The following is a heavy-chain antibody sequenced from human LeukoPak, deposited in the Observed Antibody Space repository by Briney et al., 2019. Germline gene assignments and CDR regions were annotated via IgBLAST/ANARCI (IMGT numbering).Heavy chain of an antibody. CDR2: IYYSGST. CDR1: GGSISSYY. J-gene: IGHJ6*03. D-gene: IGHD5-18*01. CDR3: ARESWRYSYTQVGGYYYYMDV. V-gene: IGHV4-59*01. Sequence: SETLSLTCTVSGGSISSYYWSWIRQPPGKGLEWIGYIYYSGSTNYNPSLKSRVTISVDTSKNQFSLKLSSVTAADTAVYYCARESWRYSYTQVGGYYYYMDVWGKGTTVTVSS.